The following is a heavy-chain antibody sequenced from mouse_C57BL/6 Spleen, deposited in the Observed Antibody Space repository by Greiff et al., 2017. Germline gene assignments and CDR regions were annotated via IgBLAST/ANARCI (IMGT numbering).Heavy chain of an antibody. CDR1: GYAFSSYW. CDR3: ARSWYYGSSYQFAY. D-gene: IGHD1-1*01. V-gene: IGHV1-80*01. J-gene: IGHJ3*01. Sequence: VKLQQSGAELVKPGASVKISCKASGYAFSSYWMNWVKQRPGKGLEWIGQIYPGDGDTNYNGKFKGKATLTADKSSSPAYMQLSSLTSEDSAVYFCARSWYYGSSYQFAYWGQGTLVTVSA. CDR2: IYPGDGDT.